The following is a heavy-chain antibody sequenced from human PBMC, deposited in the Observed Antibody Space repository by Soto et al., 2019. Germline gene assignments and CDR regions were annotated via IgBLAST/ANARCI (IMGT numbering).Heavy chain of an antibody. D-gene: IGHD1-26*01. Sequence: EVQLVESGGGLVLPGGSLRLSCAASGFTFSQYGLNWVRQAPGKGLEWVSFISNSSTTQYADSVRGRFTISRDNAKNSMYLQMNSLRAEDTAMYYCAREVGHIDYWGQGTLVTVSS. CDR1: GFTFSQYG. J-gene: IGHJ4*02. V-gene: IGHV3-48*01. CDR2: ISNSSTT. CDR3: AREVGHIDY.